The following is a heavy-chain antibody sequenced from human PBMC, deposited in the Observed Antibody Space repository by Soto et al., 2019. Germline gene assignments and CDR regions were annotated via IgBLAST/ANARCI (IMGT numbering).Heavy chain of an antibody. Sequence: TSEPLSLTCTASGDSIRSFYSSWIRQHAGKALEWIGRINTSRNTNYSPSLNSRVTMTLNTSNNQFSLKLSSVTAADTAVYYCARNQGGYNSGAQDIWGQGTTVTVSS. V-gene: IGHV4-4*07. CDR1: GDSIRSFY. J-gene: IGHJ3*02. CDR3: ARNQGGYNSGAQDI. D-gene: IGHD6-19*01. CDR2: INTSRNT.